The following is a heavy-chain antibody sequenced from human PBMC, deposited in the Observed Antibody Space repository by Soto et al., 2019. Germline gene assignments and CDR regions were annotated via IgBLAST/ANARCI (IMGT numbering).Heavy chain of an antibody. CDR1: GFTYDDYA. CDR3: AKDMLFGVVTV. Sequence: LVESGGDLVQPGRSLRLSCAASGFTYDDYAMHWVRQAPGTGLEWVAGISWSGDTIEYADSVKGRFTISRDNAKNSLFLQMDSLRPEDTAFYYCAKDMLFGVVTVWGRGTLVSVSS. V-gene: IGHV3-9*01. CDR2: ISWSGDTI. J-gene: IGHJ4*02. D-gene: IGHD3-3*01.